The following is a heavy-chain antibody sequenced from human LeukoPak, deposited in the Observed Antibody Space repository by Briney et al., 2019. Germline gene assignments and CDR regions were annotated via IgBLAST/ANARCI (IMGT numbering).Heavy chain of an antibody. CDR1: GFTFSSYW. CDR2: IQSDGSGT. J-gene: IGHJ3*02. V-gene: IGHV3-74*01. CDR3: ARDRRGWRGTFDI. D-gene: IGHD3-3*01. Sequence: PGRSLRLSCASSGFTFSSYWMHWVRQAPGKGLVWVSRIQSDGSGTTYADSVKGRFTISRDNAKKTLYLQMNSLRAEDTALYYCARDRRGWRGTFDIWGQGTMVTVSS.